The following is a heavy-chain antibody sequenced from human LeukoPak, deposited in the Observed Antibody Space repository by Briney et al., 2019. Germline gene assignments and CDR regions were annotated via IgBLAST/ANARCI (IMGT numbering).Heavy chain of an antibody. CDR2: IIPIFDTG. CDR1: VGTFSSCA. Sequence: SVKVSCKASVGTFSSCAISWVRQAPRQGLEWMGGIIPIFDTGNYAQKFQDRVTITTDESMSTAYMELSSLRSEDTAVYYCATTGPKYYYYYYLDVWGKGATVTVSS. D-gene: IGHD4-11*01. J-gene: IGHJ6*03. CDR3: ATTGPKYYYYYYLDV. V-gene: IGHV1-69*05.